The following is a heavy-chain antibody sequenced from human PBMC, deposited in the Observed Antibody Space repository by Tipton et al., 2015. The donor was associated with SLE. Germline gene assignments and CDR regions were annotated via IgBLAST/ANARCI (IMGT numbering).Heavy chain of an antibody. CDR2: IYTNENT. CDR3: AREFLNPVTTVHYYFDL. D-gene: IGHD4-11*01. V-gene: IGHV4-4*07. Sequence: LRLSCTVSGGSISSYYWSWFRQPAGWGLEWIGRIYTNENTNYNPSLKSRVTMSVDTSKIHFSLKLISVTAADTAVYYCAREFLNPVTTVHYYFDLWGRGTLVTVSS. J-gene: IGHJ2*01. CDR1: GGSISSYY.